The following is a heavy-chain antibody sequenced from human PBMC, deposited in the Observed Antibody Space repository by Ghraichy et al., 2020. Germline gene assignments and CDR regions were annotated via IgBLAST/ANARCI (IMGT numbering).Heavy chain of an antibody. J-gene: IGHJ1*01. Sequence: GGSLRLSCAASGFSFSTHWMHWVRQAPGKGLVWVSNINGDGSTTTYADSVQGRFTVSRDNAKNTVYLQMNSLSAEDTAVYYCASGASIYCSGVDCFWGYGWGQGTLVTVSS. CDR2: INGDGSTT. V-gene: IGHV3-74*01. CDR3: ASGASIYCSGVDCFWGYG. D-gene: IGHD2-15*01. CDR1: GFSFSTHW.